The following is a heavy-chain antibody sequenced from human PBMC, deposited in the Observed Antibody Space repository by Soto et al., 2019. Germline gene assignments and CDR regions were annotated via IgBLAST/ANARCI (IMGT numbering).Heavy chain of an antibody. CDR1: GYTFPSYY. Sequence: ASVKVSCKASGYTFPSYYINWVRQATGQGLEGVGWVNPNSGNTGYAQKCQGRVTITRNTSISTAYMELSSLRSEDTAAYYCARGTYSSGSGVRDYYYYYYMDVWGKGTTVTVSS. CDR2: VNPNSGNT. D-gene: IGHD6-19*01. V-gene: IGHV1-8*01. J-gene: IGHJ6*03. CDR3: ARGTYSSGSGVRDYYYYYYMDV.